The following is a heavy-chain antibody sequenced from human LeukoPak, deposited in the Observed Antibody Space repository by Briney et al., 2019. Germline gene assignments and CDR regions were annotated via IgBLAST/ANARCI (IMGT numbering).Heavy chain of an antibody. D-gene: IGHD6-19*01. CDR3: AKENIAVAGTSPMGY. CDR2: ISYDGSNK. V-gene: IGHV3-30*18. J-gene: IGHJ4*02. Sequence: PGGSLRLSCAASGFTFSSYGMHWVRQAPGKGLEGVAVISYDGSNKYYADSVKGRFTISRDNSKNTLYLQMNSLRAEDTAVYYCAKENIAVAGTSPMGYWGQGTLVTVSS. CDR1: GFTFSSYG.